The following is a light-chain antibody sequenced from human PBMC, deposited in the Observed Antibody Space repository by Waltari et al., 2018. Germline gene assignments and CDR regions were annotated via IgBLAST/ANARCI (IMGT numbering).Light chain of an antibody. V-gene: IGKV3-20*01. CDR2: GAS. Sequence: EIVLTQSPGTLFLSPGEGATLSSRASQSVSRTLAWYQQKPGQAPRLLIYGASSRATGIPDRFRGSGSGTDFSLTISRLEPDDSAVYFCQHYVSLPATFGQGTKVEIK. CDR1: QSVSRT. CDR3: QHYVSLPAT. J-gene: IGKJ1*01.